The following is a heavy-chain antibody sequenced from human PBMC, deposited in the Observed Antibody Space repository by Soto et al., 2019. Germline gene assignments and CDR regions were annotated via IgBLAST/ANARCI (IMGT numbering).Heavy chain of an antibody. V-gene: IGHV4-39*01. J-gene: IGHJ3*01. CDR3: ARLGMGFDWPRNAFDV. CDR1: GGSISTPRSY. CDR2: MYYSGST. Sequence: QLLLQESGPGLVKPSETLSLTCNVSGGSISTPRSYWAWIRQPPGKGLEWIGSMYYSGSTNSNPSLKARVTISGDTSKNQFSLKLTSVTDADPAVYYCARLGMGFDWPRNAFDVWGQGTKVTVSS. D-gene: IGHD3-9*01.